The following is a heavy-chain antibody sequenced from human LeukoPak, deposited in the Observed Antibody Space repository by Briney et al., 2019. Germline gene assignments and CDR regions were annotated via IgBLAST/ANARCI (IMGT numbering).Heavy chain of an antibody. CDR3: ARLLLGIYAFDI. CDR2: ISSSSSYI. V-gene: IGHV3-21*01. CDR1: GFTFSSYS. J-gene: IGHJ3*02. D-gene: IGHD7-27*01. Sequence: GGSLRLSCAASGFTFSSYSMNWVRQAPGKGLEWVSSISSSSSYIYYADSVKGRFTISRDNAKNSLYLQMNSLTAEDTAVYYCARLLLGIYAFDIWGQGTMVTVSS.